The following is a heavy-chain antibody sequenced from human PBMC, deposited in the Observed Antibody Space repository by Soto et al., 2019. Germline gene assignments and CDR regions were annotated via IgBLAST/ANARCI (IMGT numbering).Heavy chain of an antibody. D-gene: IGHD3-10*01. V-gene: IGHV4-34*01. J-gene: IGHJ5*02. CDR2: INHSGST. CDR1: GGSFSGYY. Sequence: LEILSLTCAVYGGSFSGYYWTWIRQPPGTGLEWIGEINHSGSTNYNPSLKSRVTISVDTSKNQFSLKLSSVTAADTAVYYCARERGVLLWFGEPWFDPWGQGTLVTVSS. CDR3: ARERGVLLWFGEPWFDP.